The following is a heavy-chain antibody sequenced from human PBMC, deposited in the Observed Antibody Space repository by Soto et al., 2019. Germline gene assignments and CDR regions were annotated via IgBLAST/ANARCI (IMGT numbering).Heavy chain of an antibody. CDR2: ISAYNGDT. V-gene: IGHV1-18*04. CDR1: GYTFNTYG. CDR3: ASHPVSGSLRFHS. D-gene: IGHD1-26*01. Sequence: ASVKVSCKASGYTFNTYGVSWVRQAPGQGLEWMGRISAYNGDTNYAQKLQGRLTMTTDTSTRTAYMELRSLRSDDTAVYYCASHPVSGSLRFHSWGKGTLVTVSS. J-gene: IGHJ4*02.